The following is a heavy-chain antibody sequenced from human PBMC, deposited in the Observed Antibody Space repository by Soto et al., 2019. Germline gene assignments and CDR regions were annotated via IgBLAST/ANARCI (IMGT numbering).Heavy chain of an antibody. CDR1: GGTFSSYA. CDR2: IIPIFGTA. Sequence: SSVKVSCKASGGTFSSYAISWVRHAPGQGLVWMGGIIPIFGTANYAKKFQGRVTMTRDTSISPPYIQLRNLISDDTAVYYCSTAGGQTQLDDFWGQGTLVTVSS. D-gene: IGHD3-16*01. V-gene: IGHV1-69*05. J-gene: IGHJ4*02. CDR3: STAGGQTQLDDF.